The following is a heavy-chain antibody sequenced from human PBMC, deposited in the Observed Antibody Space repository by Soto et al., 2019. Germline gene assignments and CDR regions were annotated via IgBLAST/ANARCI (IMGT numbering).Heavy chain of an antibody. CDR1: GYTFSSYG. J-gene: IGHJ6*02. CDR3: AREGYYSGSGTYSPPRYYGMDV. V-gene: IGHV1-18*01. CDR2: ISDYNGNT. Sequence: QVQLVQSGAEVKRAGASVKVSCKASGYTFSSYGLSWVRQAPGQGLEWMGWISDYNGNTHYAQKFQGRVIMTTDTSTRTAYMKLRSLRSDDTAVYFCAREGYYSGSGTYSPPRYYGMDVWGQGTTVTVSS. D-gene: IGHD3-10*01.